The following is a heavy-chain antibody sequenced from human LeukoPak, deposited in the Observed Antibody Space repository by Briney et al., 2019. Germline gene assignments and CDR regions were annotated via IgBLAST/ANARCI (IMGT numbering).Heavy chain of an antibody. CDR1: GFTFGSYA. CDR3: AIMHGYYDGSGYWVQ. D-gene: IGHD3-22*01. V-gene: IGHV3-23*01. Sequence: PGGSLRLSCAASGFTFGSYAMSWVRQAPGKGLEWVSFISPSGDRTSNADSVEGRFTISRDNPRNTLYLQMNSLRGEDTAVYYCAIMHGYYDGSGYWVQWGQGTLVTVSP. CDR2: ISPSGDRT. J-gene: IGHJ4*02.